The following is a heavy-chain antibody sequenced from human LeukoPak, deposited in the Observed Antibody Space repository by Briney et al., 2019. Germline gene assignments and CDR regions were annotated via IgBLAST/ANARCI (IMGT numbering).Heavy chain of an antibody. J-gene: IGHJ4*02. CDR1: GYTFTSYY. CDR3: ARGMVVAATRH. D-gene: IGHD2-15*01. V-gene: IGHV1-2*02. Sequence: ASVTVSCTASGYTFTSYYMHWVRQAPGQGLEWMGWINPNSGGTNYAQKFQGRVTMTRDTSISTAYMELSRLRSDDTAVYYCARGMVVAATRHWGQGTLVTVSS. CDR2: INPNSGGT.